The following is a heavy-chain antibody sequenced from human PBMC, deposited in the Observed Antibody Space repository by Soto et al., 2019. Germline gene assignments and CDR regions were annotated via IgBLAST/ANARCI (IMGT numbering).Heavy chain of an antibody. V-gene: IGHV4-4*08. CDR3: AKGGGSYTTGWYNDY. Sequence: QVQLQESGPGLVKPSETMSLTCTVSGVSLSNSYCSWARQPPGKGLEWIGNIWTSGSTNYNPSLRSRVTLAVDTSKNQVSLQLSSVTATDTSVYYCAKGGGSYTTGWYNDYWGQGTLVTVSS. CDR2: IWTSGST. CDR1: GVSLSNSY. J-gene: IGHJ4*02. D-gene: IGHD6-19*01.